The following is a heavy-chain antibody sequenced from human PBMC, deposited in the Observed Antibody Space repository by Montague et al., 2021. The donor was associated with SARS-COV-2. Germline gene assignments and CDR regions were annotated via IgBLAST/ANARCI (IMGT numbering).Heavy chain of an antibody. Sequence: SETLSLTCTTSGGCIRSSSYYGGGRSQPPGKGLEWIGSIYYSGSTYYNPSLKSRVTISVDTSKNQFSLKLSSVTAADTAVYYCARDLRRGFDPWGQGTLVTVSS. CDR1: GGCIRSSSYY. V-gene: IGHV4-39*07. CDR3: ARDLRRGFDP. J-gene: IGHJ5*02. CDR2: IYYSGST. D-gene: IGHD3-10*01.